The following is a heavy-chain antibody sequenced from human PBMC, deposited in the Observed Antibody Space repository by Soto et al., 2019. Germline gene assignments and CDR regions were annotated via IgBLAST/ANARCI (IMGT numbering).Heavy chain of an antibody. J-gene: IGHJ4*02. D-gene: IGHD3-10*01. CDR2: IYVGDSDT. CDR1: GYSFTNYW. V-gene: IGHV5-51*01. Sequence: GESLKISCKGSGYSFTNYWVGWVRQMPGKGLEWMGIIYVGDSDTRYSPSFQGQVTISRDNSKNTLYLQLSSLRAEDTAVYYCVKVAMVRGVPQYFDSWGQGTLVTVSS. CDR3: VKVAMVRGVPQYFDS.